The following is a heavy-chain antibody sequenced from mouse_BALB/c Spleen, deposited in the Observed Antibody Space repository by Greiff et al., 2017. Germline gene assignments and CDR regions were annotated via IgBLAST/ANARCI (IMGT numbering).Heavy chain of an antibody. V-gene: IGHV14-3*02. CDR2: IDPANGNT. J-gene: IGHJ2*01. CDR1: GFNIKDTY. CDR3: ARGGIMRALDY. D-gene: IGHD2-4*01. Sequence: EVQRVESGAELVKPGASVKLSCTASGFNIKDTYMHWVKQRPEQGLEWIGRIDPANGNTKYDPKFQGKATITADTSSNTAYLQLSSLTSEDTAVYYCARGGIMRALDYWGQGTTLTVSS.